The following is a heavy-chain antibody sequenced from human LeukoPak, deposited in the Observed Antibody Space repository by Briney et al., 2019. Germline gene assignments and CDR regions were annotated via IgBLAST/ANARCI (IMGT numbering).Heavy chain of an antibody. CDR3: VAAAGSYYYYGMDV. Sequence: PGGSLRLSCAASGFTFSSYSMNWVRQAPGKGLEWVSSISSSSSYIYYADSVKGRFTISRDNSKNTLYLQMNSLRAEDTAVYYGVAAAGSYYYYGMDVWGQGTTVTVSS. CDR2: ISSSSSYI. D-gene: IGHD6-13*01. J-gene: IGHJ6*02. V-gene: IGHV3-21*04. CDR1: GFTFSSYS.